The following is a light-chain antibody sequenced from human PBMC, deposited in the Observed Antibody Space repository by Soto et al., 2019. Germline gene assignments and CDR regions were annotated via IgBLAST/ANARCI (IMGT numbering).Light chain of an antibody. J-gene: IGLJ2*01. CDR2: SNN. CDR1: SSNIGSNT. V-gene: IGLV1-44*01. Sequence: QSVLTQPPSASGTPGQRVTISCSGSSSNIGSNTVNWYQQLPGTAPKLLIYSNNQRPSGVPDRFSGSTSGTSASLAISGLQSEDEADDYCAAWDDSLNGVVFGGGTKLTVL. CDR3: AAWDDSLNGVV.